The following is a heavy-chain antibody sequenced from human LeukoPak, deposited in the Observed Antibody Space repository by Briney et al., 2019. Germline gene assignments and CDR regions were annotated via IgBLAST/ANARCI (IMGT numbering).Heavy chain of an antibody. V-gene: IGHV4-39*07. CDR3: ARGALPAAASWWFDP. D-gene: IGHD2-2*01. J-gene: IGHJ5*02. CDR1: RGSARDSIFY. Sequence: LESLSLTCTVSRGSARDSIFYCGWLRQPPGKCLGWIGDIYFSGSTYYIPSLESRVTISVDTCKNQFSLKLSSVTAADTAVYYCARGALPAAASWWFDPWGQGTLVTVSS. CDR2: IYFSGST.